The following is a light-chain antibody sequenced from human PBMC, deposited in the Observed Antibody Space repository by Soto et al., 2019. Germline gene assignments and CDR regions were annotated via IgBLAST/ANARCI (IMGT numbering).Light chain of an antibody. J-gene: IGKJ5*01. CDR3: QQSYSTPIT. CDR2: AAS. V-gene: IGKV1-39*01. Sequence: DIQMTHSPSSLSASVVDRVTITFLASQSISSYLNWYQQKPGKAPKLLIYAASSLQSGVPSRFSGSGSGTDFTLTISSLQPEDFATYYCQQSYSTPITFGQGTRLEI. CDR1: QSISSY.